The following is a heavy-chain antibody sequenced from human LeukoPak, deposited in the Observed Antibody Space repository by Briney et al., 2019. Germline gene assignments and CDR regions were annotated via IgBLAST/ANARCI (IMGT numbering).Heavy chain of an antibody. D-gene: IGHD3-10*01. V-gene: IGHV3-30*18. CDR3: AKDLHYYGPGSSPQY. Sequence: PGGSLRLSCEASGFTFSNYAMHWVRRAPGKGLEWVALISYDGSTKHYADSVKGRFTISRDNSKNTLSLQINSLRSEDTAVYYRAKDLHYYGPGSSPQYWGQGTLVTVSS. CDR1: GFTFSNYA. CDR2: ISYDGSTK. J-gene: IGHJ4*02.